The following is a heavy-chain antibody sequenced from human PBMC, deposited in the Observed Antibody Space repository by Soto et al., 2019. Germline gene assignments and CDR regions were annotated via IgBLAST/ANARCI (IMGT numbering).Heavy chain of an antibody. CDR3: ARDLTYGLSTVHYDVFDT. CDR2: LKGDGSKE. D-gene: IGHD3-9*01. CDR1: GFTFSNFW. Sequence: EVQLVESGGGLVQPGESLRLSCMASGFTFSNFWMAWVRQVPGKGLEWVANLKGDGSKENYVGSVEGRFIISRDYAKNSLYLHQISLRASETALYYCARDLTYGLSTVHYDVFDTWGQWTMVTVSS. V-gene: IGHV3-7*01. J-gene: IGHJ3*02.